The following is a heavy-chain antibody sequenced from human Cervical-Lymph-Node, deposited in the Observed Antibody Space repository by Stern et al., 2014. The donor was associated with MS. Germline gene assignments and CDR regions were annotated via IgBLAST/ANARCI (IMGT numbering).Heavy chain of an antibody. V-gene: IGHV1-69*01. D-gene: IGHD2-21*02. CDR1: GGTFSLYT. Sequence: VQLEESGAEVKKPGSSVNVSCKASGGTFSLYTISWVRQAPGQGLEWMGGIIPIFGTANYAQKFQGRVTITADESTSTAYMELSSLRSEDTAVYYCARSLRSVVVTALTGYYFDYWGQGTLVTVSS. J-gene: IGHJ4*02. CDR3: ARSLRSVVVTALTGYYFDY. CDR2: IIPIFGTA.